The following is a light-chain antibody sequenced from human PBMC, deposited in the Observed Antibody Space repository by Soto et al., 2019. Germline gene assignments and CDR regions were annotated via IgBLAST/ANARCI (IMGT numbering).Light chain of an antibody. CDR3: SSYTSSNTVI. CDR1: SRDVGGYNS. Sequence: QSALTQPASVSGSPGQSITISCTGTSRDVGGYNSVSWYKQHPGKAPKLMIYDVSNRPSGVSNRFSGSKSGNTASLTISGLQAEDEADYYCSSYTSSNTVIFGGGTKLTVL. J-gene: IGLJ2*01. CDR2: DVS. V-gene: IGLV2-14*01.